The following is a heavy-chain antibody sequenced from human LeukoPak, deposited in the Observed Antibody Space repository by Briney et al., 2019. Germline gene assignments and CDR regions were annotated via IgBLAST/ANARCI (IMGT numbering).Heavy chain of an antibody. CDR2: IYPNGRDT. CDR1: GYTLTELS. CDR3: SAQWFPGSV. V-gene: IGHV1-2*02. J-gene: IGHJ4*02. D-gene: IGHD2-8*01. Sequence: ASVKVSRKVSGYTLTELSMFWVRQAPGQGREWMGWIYPNGRDTQYAQKLQDRTTLTTDTHINTAYMEPHSVTSDHTAAYYFSAQWFPGSVWGQGTLITASS.